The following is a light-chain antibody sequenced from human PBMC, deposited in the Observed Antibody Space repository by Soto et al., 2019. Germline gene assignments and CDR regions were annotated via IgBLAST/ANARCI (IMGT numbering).Light chain of an antibody. V-gene: IGKV3-11*01. CDR3: QQRSNWLT. CDR2: DAS. Sequence: EIVMTQSPDTLSVSPGERATLSCRASQSVSSYLAWYQQKPGQAPRLLIYDASNRATGIPARFSGSGSGTDFTLTISSLEPEDFAVYYCQQRSNWLTFGGGTKVEIK. J-gene: IGKJ4*01. CDR1: QSVSSY.